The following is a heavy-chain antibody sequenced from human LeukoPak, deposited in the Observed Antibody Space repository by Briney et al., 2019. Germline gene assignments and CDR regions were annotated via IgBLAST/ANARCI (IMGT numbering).Heavy chain of an antibody. CDR2: IIPMFNTA. D-gene: IGHD1-7*01. J-gene: IGHJ4*02. Sequence: SVKVSCKASGGTFSSYSFTWVRQAPGQGLEWLGRIIPMFNTANYAQDFQGRITITADKSASTAYMELITLRSEDTAVYYCAREAKTSNWNSVPYLDYWGQGTLITVSS. CDR1: GGTFSSYS. V-gene: IGHV1-69*08. CDR3: AREAKTSNWNSVPYLDY.